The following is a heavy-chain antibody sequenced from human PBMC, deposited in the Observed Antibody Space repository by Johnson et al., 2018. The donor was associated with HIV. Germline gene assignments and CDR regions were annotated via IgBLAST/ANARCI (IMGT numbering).Heavy chain of an antibody. V-gene: IGHV3-13*01. J-gene: IGHJ3*02. CDR1: GFTFSSYD. Sequence: VQLVESGGGVVQPGRSLRLSCAASGFTFSSYDMHWVRQATGKGLEWVSAIGTAGDTYYPGSVKGRFTIFRENAKNSLYLPLNSRRAGDTAVYYCARGVPIAAAGHDAFDIWGQGTMVTVSS. D-gene: IGHD6-13*01. CDR2: IGTAGDT. CDR3: ARGVPIAAAGHDAFDI.